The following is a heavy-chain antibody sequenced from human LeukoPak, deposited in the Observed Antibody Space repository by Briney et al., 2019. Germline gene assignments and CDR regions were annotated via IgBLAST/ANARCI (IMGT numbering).Heavy chain of an antibody. V-gene: IGHV1-2*02. Sequence: GASVKVSCKATGYTFTGYYMHWGRQAPGQGLEWVGWINPNSGGTNYAQKFQGRVTMTRDTSISTAYMELSRLRSDDTAVYYCARDRDYDIDYWGQGTLVTVSS. CDR2: INPNSGGT. CDR1: GYTFTGYY. CDR3: ARDRDYDIDY. J-gene: IGHJ4*02. D-gene: IGHD4-17*01.